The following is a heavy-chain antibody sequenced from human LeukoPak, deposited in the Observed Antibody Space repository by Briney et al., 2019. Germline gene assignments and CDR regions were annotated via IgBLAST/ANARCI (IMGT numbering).Heavy chain of an antibody. CDR2: MNPNSGNT. V-gene: IGHV1-8*03. Sequence: GASVKVSCKASGYTFTSYDINWVRQAPGQGLEWVGWMNPNSGNTGYAQKFQGRVTITRNTSISTAYMELSSLRSEDTAVYYCARRPYYDFWSAPRHYYFDYWGQGTQVTVSS. CDR3: ARRPYYDFWSAPRHYYFDY. D-gene: IGHD3-3*01. CDR1: GYTFTSYD. J-gene: IGHJ4*02.